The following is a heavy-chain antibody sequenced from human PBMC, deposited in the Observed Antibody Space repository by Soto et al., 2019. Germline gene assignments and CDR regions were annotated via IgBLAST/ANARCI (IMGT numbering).Heavy chain of an antibody. J-gene: IGHJ3*02. Sequence: QVQFVQSGAEVTKPGASVKVSCKASGYNFTTYAIHWVRQAPGQRLEWMGWINTGKGNTKYSQKFQGRVTITRDTSASTAYMDLSSLRSGDTAVYYCARDPWGGAVDAFDIWGQGTMVTVSS. CDR1: GYNFTTYA. V-gene: IGHV1-3*04. D-gene: IGHD3-10*01. CDR2: INTGKGNT. CDR3: ARDPWGGAVDAFDI.